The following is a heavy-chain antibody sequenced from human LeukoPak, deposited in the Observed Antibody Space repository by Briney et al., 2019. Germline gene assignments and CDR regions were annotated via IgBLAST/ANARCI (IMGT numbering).Heavy chain of an antibody. J-gene: IGHJ4*02. V-gene: IGHV4-30-2*01. CDR2: VYHSGST. CDR3: ARRAAAGKAPFDY. D-gene: IGHD6-13*01. Sequence: SQTLSLTCTVSGGSISSGGYYWSWIRQPPGKGLEWIGYVYHSGSTYYNPSLKSRVTISVDTSKNQFSLKLSSVTAADTAVYYCARRAAAGKAPFDYWGQGTLVTVSS. CDR1: GGSISSGGYY.